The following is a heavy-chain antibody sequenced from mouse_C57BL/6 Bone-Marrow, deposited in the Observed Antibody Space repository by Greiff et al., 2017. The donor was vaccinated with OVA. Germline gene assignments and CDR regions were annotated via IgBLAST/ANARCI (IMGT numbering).Heavy chain of an antibody. CDR1: GFTFSDYY. V-gene: IGHV5-12*01. Sequence: EVMLVESGGGLVQPGGSLKLSCAASGFTFSDYYMYWVRQTPEKRLEWVAYISNGGGSTYYPDTVKGRFTISRDNAKNTLYLLMSRLKSEDTAMYYCARQELRGSVDYWGQGTTLTVSS. CDR2: ISNGGGST. D-gene: IGHD1-1*01. J-gene: IGHJ2*01. CDR3: ARQELRGSVDY.